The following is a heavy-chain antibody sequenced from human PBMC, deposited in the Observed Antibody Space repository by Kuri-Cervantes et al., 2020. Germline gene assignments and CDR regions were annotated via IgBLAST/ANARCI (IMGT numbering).Heavy chain of an antibody. J-gene: IGHJ6*02. CDR3: ARDGRRKGSADYGDYDYGHYYYGMDV. Sequence: ASVKVSCKTSGYTFFNYGISWVRQAPGQGLEWMGWSSVYNGDTNYAQKFQGRVTITADKSTSTAYMELSSLRSEDTAVYYCARDGRRKGSADYGDYDYGHYYYGMDVWGQGTTVTVSS. CDR2: SSVYNGDT. V-gene: IGHV1-18*01. D-gene: IGHD4-17*01. CDR1: GYTFFNYG.